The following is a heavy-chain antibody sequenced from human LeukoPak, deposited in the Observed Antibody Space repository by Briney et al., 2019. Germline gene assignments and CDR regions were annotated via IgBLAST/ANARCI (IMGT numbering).Heavy chain of an antibody. CDR2: IYSGGST. D-gene: IGHD1-26*01. J-gene: IGHJ5*02. Sequence: GGSLTLSRAASRLTLSSYYMRWVRPAPGKELEWVSVIYSGGSTYYADSVKGRFTISTDNSKTTLYLQMSSRRAEDTAVYYCAKKYSTGLDPWGQGTLVTVSS. CDR1: RLTLSSYY. CDR3: AKKYSTGLDP. V-gene: IGHV3-53*01.